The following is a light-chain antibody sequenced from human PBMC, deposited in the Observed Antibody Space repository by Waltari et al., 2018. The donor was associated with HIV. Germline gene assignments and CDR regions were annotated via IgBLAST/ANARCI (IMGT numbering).Light chain of an antibody. Sequence: QSVLTQPPSASGTPGQRVTISCSGSSSNIGSTAVNRYQQLPGTAPKLLIYSNNQRPSGVPDRFSGSKSGTSASLAISGLQSEDEADYYCAAWDDSLNGAVFGGGTQLTVL. J-gene: IGLJ7*01. CDR1: SSNIGSTA. V-gene: IGLV1-44*01. CDR2: SNN. CDR3: AAWDDSLNGAV.